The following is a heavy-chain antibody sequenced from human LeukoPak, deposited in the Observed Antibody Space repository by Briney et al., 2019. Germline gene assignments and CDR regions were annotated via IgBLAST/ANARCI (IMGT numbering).Heavy chain of an antibody. CDR2: INPGGGST. CDR1: GYTFTNYY. V-gene: IGHV1-46*01. CDR3: ARAQAWDSSDPNWFDP. D-gene: IGHD3-22*01. J-gene: IGHJ5*02. Sequence: ASVKVSCKASGYTFTNYYMHWVRQASGQGLEWMGIINPGGGSTSYAQKFQGRVTMTRDTSTSTVYMELSSLRSEDTAVYYCARAQAWDSSDPNWFDPWGQGTLVTVSS.